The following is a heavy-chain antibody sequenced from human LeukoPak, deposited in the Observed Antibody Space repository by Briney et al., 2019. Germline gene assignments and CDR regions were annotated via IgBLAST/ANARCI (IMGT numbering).Heavy chain of an antibody. V-gene: IGHV1-24*01. CDR2: FDPEDGET. D-gene: IGHD3-22*01. CDR3: ATKPNNYYDSSGYRAFDI. CDR1: GYTFTSHG. Sequence: ASVKVSCKASGYTFTSHGISWVRQAPGKGLEWMGGFDPEDGETIYAQKFQGRVTMTEDTSTDTAYMELSSLRSEDTAVYYCATKPNNYYDSSGYRAFDIWGQGTMVTVSS. J-gene: IGHJ3*02.